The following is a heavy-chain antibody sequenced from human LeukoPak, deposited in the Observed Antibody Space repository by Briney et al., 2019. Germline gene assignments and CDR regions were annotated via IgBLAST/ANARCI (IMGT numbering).Heavy chain of an antibody. CDR1: GFTFSSYS. CDR3: AKDRLLNCRGDCYIFDY. V-gene: IGHV3-23*01. CDR2: ISGSGGST. J-gene: IGHJ4*02. Sequence: GGSLRLSCAASGFTFSSYSMNWVRQAPGKGLEWVSVISGSGGSTYYADSVKGRFTISRDNSKNTLYLQMNSLRTEDTAVYYCAKDRLLNCRGDCYIFDYWGQGTVVTVSS. D-gene: IGHD2-21*02.